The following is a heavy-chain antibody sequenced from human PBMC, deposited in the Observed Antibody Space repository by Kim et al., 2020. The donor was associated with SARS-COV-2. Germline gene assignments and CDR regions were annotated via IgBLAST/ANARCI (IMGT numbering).Heavy chain of an antibody. D-gene: IGHD3-3*01. J-gene: IGHJ6*02. V-gene: IGHV3-7*01. CDR3: ARIRSGSSYDTMDV. Sequence: VDAVQGRFTISRDNAKNLLYLQMNSRRAEDTGVYYCARIRSGSSYDTMDVWGQGTTVTVSS.